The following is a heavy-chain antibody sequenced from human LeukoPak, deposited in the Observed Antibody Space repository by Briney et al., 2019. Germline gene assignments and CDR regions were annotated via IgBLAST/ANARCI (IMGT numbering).Heavy chain of an antibody. J-gene: IGHJ6*02. CDR3: AKDIGCSGGSCYGPYYYYGMDV. Sequence: GGSLRLSCAASGFTFDDYAMHWVRQAPGKGLGWVSGISWNSGSIGYADSVKGRFTISRDNAKNSLYLQMNSLRAEDTALYYCAKDIGCSGGSCYGPYYYYGMDVWGQGTTVTVS. CDR2: ISWNSGSI. D-gene: IGHD2-15*01. V-gene: IGHV3-9*01. CDR1: GFTFDDYA.